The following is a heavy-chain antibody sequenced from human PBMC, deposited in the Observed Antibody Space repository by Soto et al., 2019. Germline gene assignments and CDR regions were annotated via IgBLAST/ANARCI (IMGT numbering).Heavy chain of an antibody. J-gene: IGHJ5*02. V-gene: IGHV1-18*01. D-gene: IGHD6-13*01. CDR2: ISAYNGNT. Sequence: QVQLVQSGAEVKKPGASVKVSCKASGYTFTSYGISWVRQAPGQGLEWMGWISAYNGNTNYAQKLQGRVTMTTDTSTSTACMELRSLRSDDTAVYYCAIGFGLDVAAAAPGWFDPWGQGTLVPVSS. CDR1: GYTFTSYG. CDR3: AIGFGLDVAAAAPGWFDP.